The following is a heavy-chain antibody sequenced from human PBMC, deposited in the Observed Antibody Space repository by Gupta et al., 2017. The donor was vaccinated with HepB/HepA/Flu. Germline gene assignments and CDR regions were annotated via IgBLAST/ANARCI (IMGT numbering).Heavy chain of an antibody. CDR1: GGSISSGGYY. J-gene: IGHJ6*02. CDR3: ARAAYGAARPHYYGMDV. Sequence: QVQLQESGPGLVKPSQTLSLTCTVSGGSISSGGYYWSWIRQHPGKGLEWIGYIYYSGSTYYNPSLKSRVTISVDTSKNQFSLKLSSVTAADTAVYYCARAAYGAARPHYYGMDVWGQGTTVTVSS. V-gene: IGHV4-31*03. D-gene: IGHD6-6*01. CDR2: IYYSGST.